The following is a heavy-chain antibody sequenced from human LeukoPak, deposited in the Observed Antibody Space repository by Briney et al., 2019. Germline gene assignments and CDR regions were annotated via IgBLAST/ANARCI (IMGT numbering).Heavy chain of an antibody. Sequence: PSQTLSLTCTVSGGSISSGDYCWSWIRQPPGKGLEWIGYIYYSGSTYYNPSLKSRVTISVDTSKNQFSLKLSSVTAADTAVYYCASQPDPYSGNDYWGQGTLVTVSS. CDR1: GGSISSGDYC. V-gene: IGHV4-30-4*01. CDR2: IYYSGST. J-gene: IGHJ4*02. CDR3: ASQPDPYSGNDY. D-gene: IGHD5-12*01.